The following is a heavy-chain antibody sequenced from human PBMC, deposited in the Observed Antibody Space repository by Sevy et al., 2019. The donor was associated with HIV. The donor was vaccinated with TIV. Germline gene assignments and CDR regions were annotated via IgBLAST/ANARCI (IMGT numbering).Heavy chain of an antibody. J-gene: IGHJ4*02. Sequence: GGSLRLSCAASGLTFSSYAMSWVRQAPGKGLEWVSAISGSGGSTYYADSVKGRFTISRDNSKNTLYLQMNSLRAEDTAVYYCAKDGSGGVLMVYAIMGFVNYFDYWGQGTLVTVSS. CDR3: AKDGSGGVLMVYAIMGFVNYFDY. D-gene: IGHD2-8*01. CDR1: GLTFSSYA. V-gene: IGHV3-23*01. CDR2: ISGSGGST.